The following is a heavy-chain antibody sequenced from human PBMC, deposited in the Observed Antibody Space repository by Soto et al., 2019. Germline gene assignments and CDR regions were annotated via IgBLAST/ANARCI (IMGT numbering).Heavy chain of an antibody. CDR2: IYWDDTK. CDR3: ARKNSGTYALDY. J-gene: IGHJ4*02. CDR1: GFSLSASGVG. D-gene: IGHD1-26*01. Sequence: SGPTLVNPTQTLTLTCTFSGFSLSASGVGVGWFRQPPGKALEWLAVIYWDDTKTYSPSLESRLTVTKDTSKNQVVLTMTNMDPVDTATYFCARKNSGTYALDYWGQGFLVTGSS. V-gene: IGHV2-5*02.